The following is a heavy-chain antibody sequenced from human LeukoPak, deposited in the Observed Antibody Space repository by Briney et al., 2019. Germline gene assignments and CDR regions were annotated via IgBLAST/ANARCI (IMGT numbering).Heavy chain of an antibody. J-gene: IGHJ5*02. Sequence: SETLSLTCTVSGGSIGSYYWSWIRQPPGKGLEWIGDIYTSGSTNYNPSLKSRVTISVDTSKNQFSLKLSSVTAADTAVYYCARGYCSSTSCFDPWGQGTLVTVSS. CDR1: GGSIGSYY. V-gene: IGHV4-4*09. CDR3: ARGYCSSTSCFDP. CDR2: IYTSGST. D-gene: IGHD2-2*01.